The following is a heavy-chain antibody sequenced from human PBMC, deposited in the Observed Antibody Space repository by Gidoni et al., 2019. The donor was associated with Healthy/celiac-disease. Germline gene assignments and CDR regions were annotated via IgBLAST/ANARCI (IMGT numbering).Heavy chain of an antibody. D-gene: IGHD6-13*01. V-gene: IGHV4-34*01. J-gene: IGHJ5*02. CDR1: GGSFSGYY. Sequence: QVQLQQWGAGLLKPSETRSLTCAVYGGSFSGYYWSWIRQPPGKGLEWIGEINHSGSTNYNPSLKSRVIISVDTSQKHFSLNLTSVTAADTAVYYCARAKGYSSSWYSRGWFDPWGQGILVTVSS. CDR2: INHSGST. CDR3: ARAKGYSSSWYSRGWFDP.